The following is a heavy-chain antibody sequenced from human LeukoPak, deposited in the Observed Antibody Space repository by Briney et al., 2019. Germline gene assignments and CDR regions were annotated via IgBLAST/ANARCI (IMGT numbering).Heavy chain of an antibody. CDR1: GFTFSSYA. V-gene: IGHV3-23*01. Sequence: GGSLSLSCATSGFTFSSYAMSWVRQAPGKGLEWVSGIGASGGSTYCADSVKGRFTISRDNSKNTLYLQMNSLRTEDTAVYYCAKAEGCDILTGLDYWGQGTLVTVSS. CDR2: IGASGGST. D-gene: IGHD3-9*01. CDR3: AKAEGCDILTGLDY. J-gene: IGHJ4*02.